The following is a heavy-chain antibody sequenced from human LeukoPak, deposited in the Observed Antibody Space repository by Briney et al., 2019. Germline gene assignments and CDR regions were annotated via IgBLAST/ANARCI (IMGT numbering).Heavy chain of an antibody. CDR2: ISGYNGNT. J-gene: IGHJ4*02. CDR1: GDTFTTYG. V-gene: IGHV1-18*01. Sequence: ASVKVSCKASGDTFTTYGITWVRQAPGQGLEWMGWISGYNGNTEYTQKFQGRVAMTRDTSTSTAYMELRSLRSDDTAVYYCARGLSCSGNTSYAAHFDSWGQGTLVTVSS. D-gene: IGHD2-15*01. CDR3: ARGLSCSGNTSYAAHFDS.